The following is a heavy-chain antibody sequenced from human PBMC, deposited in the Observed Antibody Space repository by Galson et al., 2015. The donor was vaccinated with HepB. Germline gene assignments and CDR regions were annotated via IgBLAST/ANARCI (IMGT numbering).Heavy chain of an antibody. CDR3: AKDLAFAVVIAIGCLDY. J-gene: IGHJ4*02. CDR2: ISYDGSKK. Sequence: SLRLSCAASGFTFSSYGMHWVRQAPGKGLEWVAVISYDGSKKYYADSVKGRFTISRDNSKNTLYLQMNSLRVEDTAVYYCAKDLAFAVVIAIGCLDYWGQGTLVTVSS. CDR1: GFTFSSYG. V-gene: IGHV3-30*18. D-gene: IGHD2-21*01.